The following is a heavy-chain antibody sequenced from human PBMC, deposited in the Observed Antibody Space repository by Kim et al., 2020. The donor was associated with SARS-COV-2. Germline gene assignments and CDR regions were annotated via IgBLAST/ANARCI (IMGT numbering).Heavy chain of an antibody. CDR2: IYFSGRT. V-gene: IGHV4-31*03. CDR3: ARESPVAARLDS. J-gene: IGHJ4*02. D-gene: IGHD6-25*01. Sequence: SETLSLTCTVSGDSISNGGHYWTWIRQHPVKGLEWIGYIYFSGRTHYNPSLKSRVTISIDTSNDQFFLKLTSMTAADKAMYYCARESPVAARLDSWGQGTLVTVSS. CDR1: GDSISNGGHY.